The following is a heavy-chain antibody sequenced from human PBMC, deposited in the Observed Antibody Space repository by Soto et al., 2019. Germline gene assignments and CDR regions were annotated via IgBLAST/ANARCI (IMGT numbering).Heavy chain of an antibody. Sequence: QITLEESGPSLVKPTQTLMLTCTFSGFSLKNSGVGVAWIRQPPGKALEWLALIYWNDDKRYSPTLKIRININKDTSKNQVVLTMTNMDTVDTGTYYCAHRRGIAAIATFDYWGQGMLVTVSS. CDR2: IYWNDDK. V-gene: IGHV2-5*01. CDR1: GFSLKNSGVG. J-gene: IGHJ4*02. D-gene: IGHD6-13*01. CDR3: AHRRGIAAIATFDY.